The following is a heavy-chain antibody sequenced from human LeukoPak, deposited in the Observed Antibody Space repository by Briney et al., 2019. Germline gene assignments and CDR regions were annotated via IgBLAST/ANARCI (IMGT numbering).Heavy chain of an antibody. CDR1: GFTFSSYS. D-gene: IGHD3-22*01. CDR2: ISSSSSYI. V-gene: IGHV3-21*01. CDR3: ARDTNYYDSSGYYTPYYFDY. J-gene: IGHJ4*02. Sequence: GGSLRLSCAASGFTFSSYSMNWVRQAPGKGLEWVSSISSSSSYIYYADSVKGRFTISRDNAKNSLYLQMNSLRAEDTAVYYCARDTNYYDSSGYYTPYYFDYWGQGTLVIVSS.